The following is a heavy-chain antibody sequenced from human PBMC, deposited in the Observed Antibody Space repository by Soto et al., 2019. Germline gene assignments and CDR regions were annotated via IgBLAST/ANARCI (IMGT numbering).Heavy chain of an antibody. D-gene: IGHD2-21*01. CDR3: ARKALWSRHFAY. Sequence: QVQLVESGGGVVQPGRSLRLSCAASGFIFSNYVMYWVRQAPGKGLEWVALMSYDGTTKYYADSVKGRFTISRDNSKNTLSLQMNNLRPEDTGVYYCARKALWSRHFAYWGQGSLLTASS. CDR2: MSYDGTTK. J-gene: IGHJ4*02. V-gene: IGHV3-30-3*01. CDR1: GFIFSNYV.